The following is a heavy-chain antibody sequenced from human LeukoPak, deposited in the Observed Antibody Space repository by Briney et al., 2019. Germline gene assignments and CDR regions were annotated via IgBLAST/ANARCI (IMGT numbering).Heavy chain of an antibody. CDR2: INPSDGYT. J-gene: IGHJ2*01. V-gene: IGHV1-46*01. Sequence: ASVKVSCKASGYTFTSYYIHWVRQAPGQGLEWMGIINPSDGYTNYAQKFQGRVTMTRDMSTSTVYMELSSLRSEDTAVYYRARRSQRYCSGGSCKYWYFDLWGRGTLVTVSS. CDR3: ARRSQRYCSGGSCKYWYFDL. D-gene: IGHD2-15*01. CDR1: GYTFTSYY.